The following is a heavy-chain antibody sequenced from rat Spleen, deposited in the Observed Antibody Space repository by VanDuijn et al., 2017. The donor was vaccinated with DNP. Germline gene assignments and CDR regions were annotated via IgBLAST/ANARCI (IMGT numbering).Heavy chain of an antibody. Sequence: EVQLVESGGGLVQPGRSMKLSCAASGFTFNDYWMAWIRQVPGKGLEWVAAITSSGGSTYYPDSVKGRFTISRDNAKNTLYLQMNSLRSEDTATYYCARGYYGLLLWAMDAWGQGTSVTVSS. CDR1: GFTFNDYW. D-gene: IGHD1-6*01. CDR2: ITSSGGST. CDR3: ARGYYGLLLWAMDA. V-gene: IGHV5-31*01. J-gene: IGHJ4*01.